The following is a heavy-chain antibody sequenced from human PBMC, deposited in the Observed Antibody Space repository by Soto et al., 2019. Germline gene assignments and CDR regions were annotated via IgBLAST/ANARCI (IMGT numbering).Heavy chain of an antibody. CDR1: GYTFDNYG. J-gene: IGHJ4*02. CDR2: ISAYNGHT. V-gene: IGHV1-18*01. Sequence: QVKLVQSGAEVKKSGASVRVSCKASGYTFDNYGISWVRQAPGLGLEWMGGISAYNGHTNYAQKFQDRVNMTPATSTRTAYMELRSLTSDDTAVCYCARDDGWSRASLVDYWGQGTVVTVSA. CDR3: ARDDGWSRASLVDY. D-gene: IGHD6-6*01.